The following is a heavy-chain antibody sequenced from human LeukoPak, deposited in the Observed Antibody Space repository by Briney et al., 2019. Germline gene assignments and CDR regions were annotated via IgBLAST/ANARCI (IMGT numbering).Heavy chain of an antibody. V-gene: IGHV4-61*02. D-gene: IGHD3-3*01. CDR2: IYTSGST. Sequence: SETLSLTCTVSGGPISSGSYYWSWIRQPAGKGLEWIGRIYTSGSTNYNPSLKSRVTIPVDTSKNQFSLKLSSVTAADTAVYYCARDGIFGVVNYYFDYWGQGTLVTLSS. J-gene: IGHJ4*02. CDR3: ARDGIFGVVNYYFDY. CDR1: GGPISSGSYY.